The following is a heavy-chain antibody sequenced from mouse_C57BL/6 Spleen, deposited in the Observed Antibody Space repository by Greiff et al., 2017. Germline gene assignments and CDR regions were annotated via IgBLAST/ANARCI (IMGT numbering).Heavy chain of an antibody. CDR1: GYTFTNYW. V-gene: IGHV1-63*01. D-gene: IGHD2-1*01. Sequence: VQLQQSGAELVRPGTSVKMSCKASGYTFTNYWIGWAKQRPGHGLEWIGDIYPGGGYTNYNEKFKGKATLTADKSSSTAYMQFSSLTSEDSAIYYCARSPYGNYEGGAMDYWGQGTSVTVSS. J-gene: IGHJ4*01. CDR3: ARSPYGNYEGGAMDY. CDR2: IYPGGGYT.